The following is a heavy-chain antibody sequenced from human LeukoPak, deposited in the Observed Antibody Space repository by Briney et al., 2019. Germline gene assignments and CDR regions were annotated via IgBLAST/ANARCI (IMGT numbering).Heavy chain of an antibody. CDR3: ATPRSRITMVRGVNNWFDP. D-gene: IGHD3-10*01. CDR2: INHSGST. Sequence: SETLSLTCAVYGGSFSGYYWSWIRQPPGKGLEWIGEINHSGSTNYNPSLKSRHTISVDTSKNQFSLRLSSVTAADTAVYYCATPRSRITMVRGVNNWFDPWGQGTLVTVSS. J-gene: IGHJ5*02. V-gene: IGHV4-34*01. CDR1: GGSFSGYY.